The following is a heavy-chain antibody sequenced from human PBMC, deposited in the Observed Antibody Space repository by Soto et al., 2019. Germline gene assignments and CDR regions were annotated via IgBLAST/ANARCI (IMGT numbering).Heavy chain of an antibody. CDR2: IYSGGST. J-gene: IGHJ3*02. D-gene: IGHD3-3*01. CDR3: ARVLSYDFWSGYDAFDI. CDR1: GFTVSSNY. Sequence: PGGSLRLSCAASGFTVSSNYMSWVRQAPGKGLEWVSVIYSGGSTYYADSVKGRFTISRDNSKNTLYLQMNSLRAEDTAVYYCARVLSYDFWSGYDAFDIWGQGTMVTVSS. V-gene: IGHV3-66*01.